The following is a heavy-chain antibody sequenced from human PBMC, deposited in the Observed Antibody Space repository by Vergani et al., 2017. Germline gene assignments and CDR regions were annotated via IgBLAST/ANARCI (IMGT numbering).Heavy chain of an antibody. J-gene: IGHJ4*02. D-gene: IGHD2-2*01. CDR3: ARETRYCSSTSCFSYYFDY. V-gene: IGHV3-30-3*01. Sequence: QVQLVESGGGVVQPGRSLRLSCAASGFTFSSYAMHWVRQAPGKGLEWVAVISYDGSNKYYADSVMGRFTISRDNSKNTLYLQMNSLRAEDTAVYYCARETRYCSSTSCFSYYFDYWGQGTLVTVSS. CDR1: GFTFSSYA. CDR2: ISYDGSNK.